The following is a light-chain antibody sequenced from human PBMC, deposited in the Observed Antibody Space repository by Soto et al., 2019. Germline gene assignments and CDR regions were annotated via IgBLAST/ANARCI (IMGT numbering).Light chain of an antibody. CDR3: QSYDSSLSGWDVV. CDR2: GNS. Sequence: QAVVTQPPSVSGAPGQRVTISCTGSSSNIGAGYDVHWYQQLPGTAPKLLIYGNSNRPSGVPDRFSGSKSGTSASLAITGLQAEDEADYYCQSYDSSLSGWDVVFGGGTKVTVL. J-gene: IGLJ2*01. V-gene: IGLV1-40*01. CDR1: SSNIGAGYD.